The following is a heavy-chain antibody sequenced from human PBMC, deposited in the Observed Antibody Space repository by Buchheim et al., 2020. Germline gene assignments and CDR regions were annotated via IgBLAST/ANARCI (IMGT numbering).Heavy chain of an antibody. Sequence: EVQLVESGGGLVKPGGSLRLSCAASGFTFSSYSMNWVRQAPGKGLEWVSSISSSSSYIYYADSVKGRFTISRDNAKNYLYLQMNSLRAEDTAVYYCARAGYSYGYNYYYYYYMDVWGKGTT. J-gene: IGHJ6*03. V-gene: IGHV3-21*01. D-gene: IGHD5-18*01. CDR3: ARAGYSYGYNYYYYYYMDV. CDR1: GFTFSSYS. CDR2: ISSSSSYI.